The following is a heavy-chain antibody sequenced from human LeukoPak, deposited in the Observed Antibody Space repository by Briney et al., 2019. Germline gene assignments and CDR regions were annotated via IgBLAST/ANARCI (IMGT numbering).Heavy chain of an antibody. CDR1: GYSFTGYY. V-gene: IGHV1-2*02. CDR2: INPDSGDT. CDR3: ASTRGSGYSTYFDY. Sequence: GASVKVSCKASGYSFTGYYIHWVRQAPGQGLEWMGWINPDSGDTEYSQRFQGRITLTSDTSVTTAYMELSSLRSDDTAVYYCASTRGSGYSTYFDYWGQGTLVTVSS. D-gene: IGHD3-22*01. J-gene: IGHJ4*02.